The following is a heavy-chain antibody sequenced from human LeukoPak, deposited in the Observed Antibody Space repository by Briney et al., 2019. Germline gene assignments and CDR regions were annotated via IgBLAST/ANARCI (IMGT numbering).Heavy chain of an antibody. Sequence: PGGFLRLSCSASGFTFANSDMSWVRQAPGKGLEWVSAISGSGGSTDYADSVKGRFSVSRDNPKNTLYLQMNSLRAEDTAVYYCTREVVVPAAMPSNYGMDVWGQGTMVTVSS. V-gene: IGHV3-23*01. CDR3: TREVVVPAAMPSNYGMDV. J-gene: IGHJ6*02. CDR1: GFTFANSD. D-gene: IGHD2-2*01. CDR2: ISGSGGST.